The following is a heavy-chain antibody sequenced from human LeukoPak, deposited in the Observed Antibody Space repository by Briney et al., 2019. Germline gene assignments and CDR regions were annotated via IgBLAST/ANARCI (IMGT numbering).Heavy chain of an antibody. CDR3: ARGDTVMVTAVAGTGVDLDY. D-gene: IGHD6-19*01. Sequence: PGGSLRLSCAASGFTFSSYGMHWVRQAPGKGLEWVSQISSSGGTKYYADFVKGRFTISRDNAKNSVYLQMNSLRAEDTAVYYCARGDTVMVTAVAGTGVDLDYWGQGTLVTVSS. J-gene: IGHJ4*02. V-gene: IGHV3-48*04. CDR1: GFTFSSYG. CDR2: ISSSGGTK.